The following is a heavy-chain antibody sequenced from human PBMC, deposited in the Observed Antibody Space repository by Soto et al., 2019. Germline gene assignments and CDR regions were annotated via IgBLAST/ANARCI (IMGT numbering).Heavy chain of an antibody. V-gene: IGHV1-18*01. Sequence: QIQLVQSGAEVKKAGASVKVSCEASGYILTSYGISWVRQAPGQGLEWMGWISVHNGNTNYAQNLQGRVTMTTDTSTGTAYMELRNLKSDDTAMYYCARRDYGDYWFDPWGQGTLVTVSS. J-gene: IGHJ5*02. D-gene: IGHD4-17*01. CDR2: ISVHNGNT. CDR1: GYILTSYG. CDR3: ARRDYGDYWFDP.